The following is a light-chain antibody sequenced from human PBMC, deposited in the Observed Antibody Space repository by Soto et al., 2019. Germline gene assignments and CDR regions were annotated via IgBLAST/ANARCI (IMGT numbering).Light chain of an antibody. CDR1: LSVLYSSNNKNY. Sequence: DIVMTQSPDSLAVSLGERVTIYCKSSLSVLYSSNNKNYLACYQQKPRQPPKLLISWASSRESVVPDRFSGSGCLTDFNLTITSLQADDVALYYYQQYYSSPAGKFDQETKVEIK. CDR3: QQYYSSPAGK. J-gene: IGKJ1*01. V-gene: IGKV4-1*01. CDR2: WAS.